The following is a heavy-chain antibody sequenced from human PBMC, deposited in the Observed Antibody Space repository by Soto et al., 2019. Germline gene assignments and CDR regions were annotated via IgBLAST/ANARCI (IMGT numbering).Heavy chain of an antibody. D-gene: IGHD3-22*01. CDR1: GFTFTNSA. V-gene: IGHV1-58*01. CDR2: IVVGSGNT. J-gene: IGHJ4*02. CDR3: AADLYDSSGVKDLGVY. Sequence: GASVKVSCKASGFTFTNSAVQWVRQARGQRLEWIGWIVVGSGNTNYAQRFQERVTITRDMSTSTAYMELSSLRSEDTAVYYCAADLYDSSGVKDLGVYWGQGTLVTVSS.